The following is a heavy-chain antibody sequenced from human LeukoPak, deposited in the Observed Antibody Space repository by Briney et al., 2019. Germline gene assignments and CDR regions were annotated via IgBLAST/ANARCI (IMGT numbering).Heavy chain of an antibody. CDR2: INSDGSST. J-gene: IGHJ4*02. Sequence: PGGSLRLSCAASGFTFSSYWMHWVRQAPGKGLVWVSRINSDGSSTSYADSVEGRFTISRDNAKNTLYLQMNSLRAEDTAVYYCAIGGNHSHHNCFDYWRQGTLVTVS. D-gene: IGHD1-14*01. V-gene: IGHV3-74*01. CDR1: GFTFSSYW. CDR3: AIGGNHSHHNCFDY.